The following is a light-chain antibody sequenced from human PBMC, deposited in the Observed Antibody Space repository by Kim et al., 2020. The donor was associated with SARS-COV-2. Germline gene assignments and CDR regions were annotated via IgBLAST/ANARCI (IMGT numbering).Light chain of an antibody. CDR3: AAWDDSLKGDV. CDR2: SNN. Sequence: QSVLTQPPSASGTPGQRVTISCSGSSSNIGSNTVNWYQQVPGTAPKLLIYSNNQRPSEVPDRFSGSKPGTSASLAISGLQSEDEADYYCAAWDDSLKGDVFGTGTKVTVL. V-gene: IGLV1-44*01. J-gene: IGLJ1*01. CDR1: SSNIGSNT.